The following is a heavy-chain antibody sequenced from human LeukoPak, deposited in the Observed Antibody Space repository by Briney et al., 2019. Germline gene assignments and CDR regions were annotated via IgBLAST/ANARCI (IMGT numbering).Heavy chain of an antibody. CDR1: GYTFTGYY. D-gene: IGHD4-23*01. CDR3: ARETVTVDYYYYYTDV. V-gene: IGHV1-8*02. J-gene: IGHJ6*03. Sequence: GASVKVSCKASGYTFTGYYMHWVRQAPGQGLEWMGWMNPNSGNTGYAQKFQGRVTMTRNTSISTAYMELSSLRSEDTAVYYCARETVTVDYYYYYTDVWGKGTTVTISS. CDR2: MNPNSGNT.